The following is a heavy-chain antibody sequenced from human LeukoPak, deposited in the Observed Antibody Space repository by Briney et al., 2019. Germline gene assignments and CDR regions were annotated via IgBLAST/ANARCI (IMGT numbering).Heavy chain of an antibody. J-gene: IGHJ4*02. Sequence: SETLSLTCAVYGGSFSGYYWSWIRRPPGKGLEWIGEINHSGSANYNPSLKSRVTISVDTSKNQFSLKVTSVTAADTAVYYCARPNQYYFDYWGQGTLVTVSS. CDR3: ARPNQYYFDY. V-gene: IGHV4-34*01. CDR1: GGSFSGYY. D-gene: IGHD1-14*01. CDR2: INHSGSA.